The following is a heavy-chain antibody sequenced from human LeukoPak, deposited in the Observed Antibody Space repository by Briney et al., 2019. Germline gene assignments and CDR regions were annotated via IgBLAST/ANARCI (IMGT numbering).Heavy chain of an antibody. Sequence: GGSLRLSCGASGFSFSTYEINWVRQAPGKGLDWVSKISSSGSTIKYADSVKGRFTISRDNAKNSLYLQMNSLRAEDTAVYYCAELGITMIGGVWGKGTTVTISS. CDR2: ISSSGSTI. CDR1: GFSFSTYE. CDR3: AELGITMIGGV. J-gene: IGHJ6*04. D-gene: IGHD3-10*02. V-gene: IGHV3-48*03.